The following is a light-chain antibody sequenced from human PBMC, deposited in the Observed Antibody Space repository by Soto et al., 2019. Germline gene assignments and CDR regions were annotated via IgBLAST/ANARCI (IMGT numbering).Light chain of an antibody. J-gene: IGLJ1*01. CDR2: NND. CDR1: SSKIGTNS. CDR3: AAWDDSLSGFYV. Sequence: QSVLTQPPSASGTPGQRVTISCSGGSSKIGTNSVNWYQQLPGRAPKLLIYNNDLRPSGVPDRFSGSKSGTSASLAISGLQSEDEADYYCAAWDDSLSGFYVFGIGTKVTVL. V-gene: IGLV1-44*01.